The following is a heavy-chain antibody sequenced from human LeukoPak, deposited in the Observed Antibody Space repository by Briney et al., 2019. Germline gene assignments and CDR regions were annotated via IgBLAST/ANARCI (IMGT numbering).Heavy chain of an antibody. CDR2: INHSGST. D-gene: IGHD2-2*02. CDR3: ASTDIVVVPAAIRGHNWFDP. J-gene: IGHJ5*02. Sequence: RPSETLSLTCAVYGGSFSSYYWSWIRQPPGKGLEWIGEINHSGSTNYNPSLKSRVTISVDTSKNQFSLKLSSVTAADTAVYYCASTDIVVVPAAIRGHNWFDPWGQGTLVTVSS. V-gene: IGHV4-34*01. CDR1: GGSFSSYY.